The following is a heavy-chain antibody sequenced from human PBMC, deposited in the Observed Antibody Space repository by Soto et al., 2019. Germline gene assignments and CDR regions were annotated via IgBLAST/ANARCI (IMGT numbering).Heavy chain of an antibody. CDR1: GFTFDDYA. CDR3: AKDWGERDGYKNYYDYYGMDV. Sequence: GGSLRLSCAASGFTFDDYAMHWVRQAPGKGLECVSLISWDGGSTYYADSVKGRFTISRDNSKNSLYLQMNSLRAEDNALYYCAKDWGERDGYKNYYDYYGMDVWGQGTTVTVSS. J-gene: IGHJ6*02. V-gene: IGHV3-43D*03. D-gene: IGHD5-12*01. CDR2: ISWDGGST.